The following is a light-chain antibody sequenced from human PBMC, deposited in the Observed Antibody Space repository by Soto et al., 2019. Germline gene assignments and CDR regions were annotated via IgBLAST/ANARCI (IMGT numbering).Light chain of an antibody. CDR2: EVS. CDR3: SSYTSSSTV. Sequence: QSELTQPASVSGSPGQSITISCTVTSSDVGGYNYVSWYQQHPGKAPKLMIYEVSNRPSGVSNRFSGSKSGNTASLTISGLQAEDEADYYCSSYTSSSTVFGTGTKVTVL. J-gene: IGLJ1*01. V-gene: IGLV2-14*01. CDR1: SSDVGGYNY.